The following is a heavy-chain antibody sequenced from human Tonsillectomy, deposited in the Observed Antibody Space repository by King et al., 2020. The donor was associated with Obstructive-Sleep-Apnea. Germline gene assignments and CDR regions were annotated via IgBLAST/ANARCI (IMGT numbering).Heavy chain of an antibody. V-gene: IGHV3-64*01. CDR3: AREKVATGTTGFYYYGMDV. J-gene: IGHJ6*02. CDR2: ISSNGGST. D-gene: IGHD1-1*01. CDR1: GFTFSSYA. Sequence: VQLVESGGGLVQPGGALRLSCAASGFTFSSYALHWVRQAPGEGLKYVSAISSNGGSTYYAKSVKGRFTISRDNSKNTLYLQMGSLRVEDMAVYYCAREKVATGTTGFYYYGMDVWGQGTTVTVSS.